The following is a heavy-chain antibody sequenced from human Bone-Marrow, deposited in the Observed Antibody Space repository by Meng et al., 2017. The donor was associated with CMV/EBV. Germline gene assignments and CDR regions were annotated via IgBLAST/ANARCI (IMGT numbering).Heavy chain of an antibody. CDR1: GDSVSSNSAA. Sequence: QTLSLTCAISGDSVSSNSAAWNWIRQSPSRGLEWLGRTYYRSKWYNDYAVSVKSRITINPDTSKNQFSLQLNSVTPEDTAVYYCAKEPTIFGRVIPPYYFDSWGQGTLVTVSS. J-gene: IGHJ4*02. CDR2: TYYRSKWYN. D-gene: IGHD3/OR15-3a*01. V-gene: IGHV6-1*01. CDR3: AKEPTIFGRVIPPYYFDS.